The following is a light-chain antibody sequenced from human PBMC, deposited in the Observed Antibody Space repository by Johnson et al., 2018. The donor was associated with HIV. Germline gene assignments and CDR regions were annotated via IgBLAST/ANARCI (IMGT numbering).Light chain of an antibody. CDR1: SSNIGNNY. J-gene: IGLJ1*01. CDR2: ENN. V-gene: IGLV1-51*02. Sequence: QSVLTQPPSVSAAPGQKVTISCSGSSSNIGNNYVSWYQQLPGTAPKLLIYENNKRPSGIPDRFSGSKSGTSATLGITGLQTVDEADYYCGTWDSSLSTHVFGTGTKVTVL. CDR3: GTWDSSLSTHV.